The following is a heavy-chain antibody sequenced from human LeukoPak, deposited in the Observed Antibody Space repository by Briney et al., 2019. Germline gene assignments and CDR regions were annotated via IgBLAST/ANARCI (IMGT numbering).Heavy chain of an antibody. Sequence: ASVKVSCTTSGYTFTGYFIHWVRQAPGQGLEWMGWINPNSGGTSFAPKFQGRVTMTRDTSISTAYMELSRLRSDDTAVYYCAIPYDFWSGYLNDAFDIWGQGTMVTVSS. D-gene: IGHD3-3*01. V-gene: IGHV1-2*02. J-gene: IGHJ3*02. CDR3: AIPYDFWSGYLNDAFDI. CDR2: INPNSGGT. CDR1: GYTFTGYF.